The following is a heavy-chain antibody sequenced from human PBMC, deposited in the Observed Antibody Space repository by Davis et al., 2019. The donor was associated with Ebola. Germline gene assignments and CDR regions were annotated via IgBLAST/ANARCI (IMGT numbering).Heavy chain of an antibody. J-gene: IGHJ4*02. CDR1: GFTFSSYC. CDR3: ARIPSMIVVGYFDY. D-gene: IGHD3-22*01. CDR2: ISYDGSNK. Sequence: PGGSLRLSCAASGFTFSSYCMHWVRQAPGKGLEWVAVISYDGSNKYYADSVKGRFTISRDNSKNTLYLQMNSLRSDDTAVYYCARIPSMIVVGYFDYWGQGTLDTVSS. V-gene: IGHV3-30*03.